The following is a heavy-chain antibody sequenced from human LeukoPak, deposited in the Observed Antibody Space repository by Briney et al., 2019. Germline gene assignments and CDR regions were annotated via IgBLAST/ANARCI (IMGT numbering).Heavy chain of an antibody. V-gene: IGHV3-30*18. Sequence: GGSLRLSCAASGFIFDSYGMHWVRQAPGKGLEWVALISYDGSNKYYADSVKGRFTFSRDNSINTLYLQMNSLRTEDTAFYYCAKQISTVTTSGFDSWGQGTLVTVSS. CDR3: AKQISTVTTSGFDS. CDR1: GFIFDSYG. J-gene: IGHJ4*02. D-gene: IGHD4-17*01. CDR2: ISYDGSNK.